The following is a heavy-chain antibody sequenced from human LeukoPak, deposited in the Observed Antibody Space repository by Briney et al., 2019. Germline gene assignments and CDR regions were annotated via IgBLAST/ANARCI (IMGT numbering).Heavy chain of an antibody. V-gene: IGHV3-23*01. CDR1: GISFTSFA. CDR3: AEGKGVGRPDYFGP. D-gene: IGHD3-10*01. CDR2: ITGSGRT. Sequence: GGSLRLSCAASGISFTSFAMTWVRQAPGKGLEWVSVITGSGRTFYAASVEGRFTISRDNSKNTLSLQLDSLTADDTAIYYCAEGKGVGRPDYFGPWGQGNLVT. J-gene: IGHJ5*02.